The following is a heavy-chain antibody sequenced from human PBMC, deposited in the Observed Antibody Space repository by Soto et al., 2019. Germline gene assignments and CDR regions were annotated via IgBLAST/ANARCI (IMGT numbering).Heavy chain of an antibody. J-gene: IGHJ4*02. D-gene: IGHD3-22*01. Sequence: PGGSLRLSCAASGFTFSSYAMSWVRQAPGKGLEWVSAISGSGGSTYYADSVKGRFTISRDNSKNTLYLQMNSLRAEDTAVYYCATSRPPTTMIVVVITHAIDHWGQGTLVTVSS. CDR1: GFTFSSYA. CDR2: ISGSGGST. CDR3: ATSRPPTTMIVVVITHAIDH. V-gene: IGHV3-23*01.